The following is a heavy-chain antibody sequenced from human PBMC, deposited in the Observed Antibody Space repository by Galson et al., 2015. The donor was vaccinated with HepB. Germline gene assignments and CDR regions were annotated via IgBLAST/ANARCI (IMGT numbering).Heavy chain of an antibody. D-gene: IGHD6-19*01. CDR2: ISYDGSNK. J-gene: IGHJ6*03. Sequence: SLRLSCAASGFTFSSYGMHWVRQAPGKGLEWVAVISYDGSNKYYADSVKGRFTISRDNSKNTLYLQMNSPRAEDTAVYYCAKDLAQAGDYYYYMDVWGKGTTVTVSS. CDR3: AKDLAQAGDYYYYMDV. CDR1: GFTFSSYG. V-gene: IGHV3-30*18.